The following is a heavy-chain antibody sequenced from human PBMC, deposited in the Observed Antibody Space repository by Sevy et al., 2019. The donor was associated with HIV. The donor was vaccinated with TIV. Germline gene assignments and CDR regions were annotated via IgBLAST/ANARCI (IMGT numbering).Heavy chain of an antibody. Sequence: GESLKISCAASGFAFHEYSMSWIRQAPGKGLEWVATLSFGCGKINYADSVKGRFTISRDNSKNSFYLQMDNLRVEDTALYYCAREGCSRPHDYWGQGTRLTVSS. CDR1: GFAFHEYS. V-gene: IGHV3-23*01. J-gene: IGHJ4*02. CDR3: AREGCSRPHDY. D-gene: IGHD2-8*01. CDR2: LSFGCGKI.